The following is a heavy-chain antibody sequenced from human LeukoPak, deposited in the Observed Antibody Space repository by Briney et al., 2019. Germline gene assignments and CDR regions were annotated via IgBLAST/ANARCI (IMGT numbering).Heavy chain of an antibody. D-gene: IGHD2-2*01. J-gene: IGHJ4*02. CDR2: ISSSSSSYI. Sequence: SGGSLRLSCAASGFTFSSYSMNWVRQAPGKGLEWVSSISSSSSSYIYYADSVKGRFTISRDNAKNSLYLQMNSLRAEDTAVYYCARDGGYCSSISCTQDGFLLWGQGTLVTVSS. V-gene: IGHV3-21*01. CDR1: GFTFSSYS. CDR3: ARDGGYCSSISCTQDGFLL.